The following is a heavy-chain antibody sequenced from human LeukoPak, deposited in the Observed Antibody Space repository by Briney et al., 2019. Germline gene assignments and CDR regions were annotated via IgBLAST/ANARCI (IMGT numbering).Heavy chain of an antibody. CDR2: ISSSSTI. V-gene: IGHV3-48*04. J-gene: IGHJ5*02. CDR1: GFTFSSYS. D-gene: IGHD2-21*02. CDR3: ARALESQDCGGDCYPPSS. Sequence: GGSLRLSCAASGFTFSSYSMTWVRQAPGKGLEWVSYISSSSTIYYADSAKGRFTISRDNAKNSLYLQMNSLRAEDTAVYYCARALESQDCGGDCYPPSSWGQGTLVTVSS.